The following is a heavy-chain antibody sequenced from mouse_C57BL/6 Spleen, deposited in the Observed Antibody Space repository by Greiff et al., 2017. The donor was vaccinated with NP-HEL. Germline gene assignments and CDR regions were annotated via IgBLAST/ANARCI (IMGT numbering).Heavy chain of an antibody. V-gene: IGHV1-64*01. D-gene: IGHD2-4*01. CDR1: GYTFTSYW. CDR3: ARDRYDYDWYFDV. J-gene: IGHJ1*03. Sequence: QVQLQQPGAELVKPGASVKLSCKASGYTFTSYWMHWVKQRPGQGLEWIGMIHPNSGSTNYNEKFKSKATLTVDKSSSTAYMQLSSLTSEDSAVYDCARDRYDYDWYFDVWGTGTTVTVSS. CDR2: IHPNSGST.